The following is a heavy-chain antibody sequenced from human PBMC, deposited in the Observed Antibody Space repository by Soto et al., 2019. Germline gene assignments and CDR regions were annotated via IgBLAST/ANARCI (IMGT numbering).Heavy chain of an antibody. Sequence: QVQLVQSGAEVKKPGASVKVSCKASGYTFTSYGISWVRRAPGQGLEGMGGISAYNGNTNYAQKLQGRVTMTTDTSTSTAYMELRSLRSDDTAVYYCARVLYYDILTGYYPYYFDYWGQGTLVTVSS. D-gene: IGHD3-9*01. J-gene: IGHJ4*02. CDR1: GYTFTSYG. CDR2: ISAYNGNT. CDR3: ARVLYYDILTGYYPYYFDY. V-gene: IGHV1-18*04.